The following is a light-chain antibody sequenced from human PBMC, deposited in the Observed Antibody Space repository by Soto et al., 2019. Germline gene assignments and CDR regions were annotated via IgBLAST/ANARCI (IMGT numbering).Light chain of an antibody. V-gene: IGKV3-20*01. CDR2: DAS. CDR1: QRISSN. CDR3: QHYGSSPT. Sequence: IVMTQSPATLSVSPMERATLSCRASQRISSNLAWYQQKPGQAPRLLIYDASNRATGIPDRFSGSGSGTDFTLTISRLEPEDFAVYYCQHYGSSPTFGQGTKVDIK. J-gene: IGKJ1*01.